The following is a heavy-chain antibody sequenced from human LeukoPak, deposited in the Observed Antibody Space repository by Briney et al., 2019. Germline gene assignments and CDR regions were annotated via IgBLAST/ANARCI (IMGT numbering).Heavy chain of an antibody. CDR2: IYYSGST. Sequence: PSETLSLTCTVSGFSISTYYRSWIRQPPGKGPEWIGYIYYSGSTNYNPSLKSRVTISIDTSRNQFSLKLSSVTAADTAVYYCARVGLQGAFDIWGQGTMVTVSS. D-gene: IGHD5-24*01. CDR1: GFSISTYY. V-gene: IGHV4-59*01. CDR3: ARVGLQGAFDI. J-gene: IGHJ3*02.